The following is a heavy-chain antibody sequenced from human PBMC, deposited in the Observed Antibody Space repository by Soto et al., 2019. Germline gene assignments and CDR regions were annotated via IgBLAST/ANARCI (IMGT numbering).Heavy chain of an antibody. Sequence: ASVKVSCKASGFTFTSSAVQWVRQARGQRLEWIGWIVVGSGNTNYAQKFPERVTITRDMSTSTAYMELSSLRSEDTAVYYCAAALITMIVQAGGAFDIWGQGTMVTVSS. V-gene: IGHV1-58*01. D-gene: IGHD3-22*01. CDR3: AAALITMIVQAGGAFDI. CDR1: GFTFTSSA. J-gene: IGHJ3*02. CDR2: IVVGSGNT.